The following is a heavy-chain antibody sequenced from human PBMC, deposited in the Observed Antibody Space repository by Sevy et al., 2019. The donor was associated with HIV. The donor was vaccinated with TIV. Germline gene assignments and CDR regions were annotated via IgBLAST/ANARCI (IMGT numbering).Heavy chain of an antibody. J-gene: IGHJ4*02. CDR1: GYTLTQLS. CDR3: ATTKDYYENSGDPFDY. V-gene: IGHV1-24*01. CDR2: FDPEDDET. Sequence: ASVKVSCKVSGYTLTQLSMHWVRQVPGKGLEWMGSFDPEDDETIYAHKFQGRVTMTEDTSTDTAYMELSSLRSEDTAVYYCATTKDYYENSGDPFDYWGQGTLVTVSS. D-gene: IGHD3-22*01.